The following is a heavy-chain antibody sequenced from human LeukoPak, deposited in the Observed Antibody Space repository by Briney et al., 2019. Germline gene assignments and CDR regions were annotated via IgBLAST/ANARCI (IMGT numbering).Heavy chain of an antibody. J-gene: IGHJ5*02. CDR1: GGSISSSNW. CDR2: IYDSGST. Sequence: PSETLSLTCAVSGGSISSSNWWSWIRQPPGKGLEWIGSIYDSGSTYYNPSLKSRVTISVDTSKNQFSLKLNSVTAADTAVYYCARHYGPWGQGTLVTVSS. D-gene: IGHD3-10*01. V-gene: IGHV4-39*01. CDR3: ARHYGP.